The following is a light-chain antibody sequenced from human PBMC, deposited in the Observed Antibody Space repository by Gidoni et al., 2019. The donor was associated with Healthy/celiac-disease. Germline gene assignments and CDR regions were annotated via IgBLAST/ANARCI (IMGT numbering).Light chain of an antibody. CDR1: RSISSY. Sequence: DIQMTQSPSSLSASVGDRVTITCRASRSISSYLNWYEQKPGKAPKLLIYTASSLQSGVPPRFSGSGSGTDFTLTISSLQPEDFATYYCQQSYSTPHTFGQGTKLEIK. CDR2: TAS. V-gene: IGKV1-39*01. J-gene: IGKJ2*01. CDR3: QQSYSTPHT.